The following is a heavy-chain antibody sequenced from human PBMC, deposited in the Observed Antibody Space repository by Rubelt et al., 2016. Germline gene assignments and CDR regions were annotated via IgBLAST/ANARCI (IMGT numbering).Heavy chain of an antibody. V-gene: IGHV3-21*01. J-gene: IGHJ4*02. CDR1: GFTFSSYS. CDR2: ISSSSSYI. Sequence: EVQLLESGGGLVQPGGSLRLSCAASGFTFSSYSMNWVRQAPGKGLEWVSSISSSSSYIYYADSVKGRFTISRDNAKNSLYLQMNSLRAEDTAVYYCAREVTAVAASEFDYWGQGTLVTVSS. D-gene: IGHD6-19*01. CDR3: AREVTAVAASEFDY.